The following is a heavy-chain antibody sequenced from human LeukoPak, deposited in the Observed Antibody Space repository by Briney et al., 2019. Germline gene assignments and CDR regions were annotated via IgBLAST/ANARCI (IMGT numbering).Heavy chain of an antibody. J-gene: IGHJ4*02. CDR2: IYTGGTT. CDR3: ARGPYSSNWYVDY. Sequence: PGGSLRLSCAASGFSVTSNHMNWVRQAPGKGLEWVSIIYTGGTTHYADSLNDRFTISRDDSINTLYLQMNSLRAEDTAVYYCARGPYSSNWYVDYWGQGTLVTVAS. V-gene: IGHV3-66*01. CDR1: GFSVTSNH. D-gene: IGHD6-13*01.